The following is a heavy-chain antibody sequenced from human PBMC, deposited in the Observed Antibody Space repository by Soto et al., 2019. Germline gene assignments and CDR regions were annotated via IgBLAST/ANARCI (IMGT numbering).Heavy chain of an antibody. J-gene: IGHJ4*02. D-gene: IGHD3-16*01. Sequence: PGGSLRRSGTASGFTVTKFAMSWVRQAPWKGLQWVSLLSGTADSTHYADSVKGRFTISREDSKATLYLQMSRLRAEDTAVYYWAKDNGNYGSGTFAHWGPRTLFAVCS. CDR1: GFTVTKFA. CDR2: LSGTADST. CDR3: AKDNGNYGSGTFAH. V-gene: IGHV3-23*01.